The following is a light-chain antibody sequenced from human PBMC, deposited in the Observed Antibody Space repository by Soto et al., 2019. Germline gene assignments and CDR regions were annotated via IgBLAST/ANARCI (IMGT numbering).Light chain of an antibody. CDR1: QSISSY. J-gene: IGKJ3*01. V-gene: IGKV1-39*01. CDR2: AAS. CDR3: QQSYSTLT. Sequence: DLQMTQSPSSLSASVGDRVTITCRASQSISSYLNWYQQKPGNAPKLLIYAASSLQSGVPSRFSGSESGTDFTLTISSLQPEDFATYYCQQSYSTLTFGPGTKVDIK.